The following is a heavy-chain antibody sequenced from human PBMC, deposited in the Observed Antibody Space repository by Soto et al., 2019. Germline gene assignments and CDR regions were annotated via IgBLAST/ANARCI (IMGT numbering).Heavy chain of an antibody. CDR2: INPSGGST. V-gene: IGHV1-46*03. Sequence: ASVKVSCKASGYTFTSYYMHWVRQAPGQGLEWMGIINPSGGSTSYAQKFQGRVTMTRDTSTSTVYMELSSLRSEDTAVYYCARGVLRYFDWLEGFDPGGQGTLVTVSS. CDR1: GYTFTSYY. D-gene: IGHD3-9*01. J-gene: IGHJ5*02. CDR3: ARGVLRYFDWLEGFDP.